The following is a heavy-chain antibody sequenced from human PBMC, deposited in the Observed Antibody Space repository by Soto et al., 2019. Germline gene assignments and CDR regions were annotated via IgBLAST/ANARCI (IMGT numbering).Heavy chain of an antibody. CDR2: FDPEDGET. D-gene: IGHD2-2*01. CDR3: AREGIVVVPAAPEDDAFDI. CDR1: GYTLTELS. Sequence: VASVKVSCKVSGYTLTELSMHWVRQAPGKGLEWMGGFDPEDGETIYAQKLQGRVTMTEDKSTNTAYMELSSLRSEDTAVYYCAREGIVVVPAAPEDDAFDIWGQGTTVTVSS. J-gene: IGHJ3*02. V-gene: IGHV1-24*01.